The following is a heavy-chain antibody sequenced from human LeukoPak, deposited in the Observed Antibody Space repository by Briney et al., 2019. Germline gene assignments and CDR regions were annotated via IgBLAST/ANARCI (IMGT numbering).Heavy chain of an antibody. J-gene: IGHJ3*02. CDR1: GGSISSYY. CDR2: IYYSGST. V-gene: IGHV4-59*08. D-gene: IGHD3-22*01. Sequence: PSETLSLTCTVSGGSISSYYWSWIRQPPGKGLEWIGYIYYSGSTNYNPSLKSRVTISVDTSKNQFSLKLSSVTAADTAVYYCARTYDSSGYPAFDIWGQGTMVTVSS. CDR3: ARTYDSSGYPAFDI.